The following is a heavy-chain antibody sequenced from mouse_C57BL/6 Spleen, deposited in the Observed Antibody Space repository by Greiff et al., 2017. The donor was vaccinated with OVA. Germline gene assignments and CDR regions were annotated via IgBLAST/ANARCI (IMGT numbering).Heavy chain of an antibody. CDR2: INYDGSST. V-gene: IGHV5-16*01. Sequence: EVKLVESEGGLVQPGSSMKLSCTASGFTFSDYYMAWVRQVPEKGLEWVANINYDGSSTYYLDSLKSRFIISRDNAKNILYLQMSSLKSEDTATYYCAREGSSPYYYAMDYWGQGTSVTVSS. CDR3: AREGSSPYYYAMDY. CDR1: GFTFSDYY. D-gene: IGHD1-1*01. J-gene: IGHJ4*01.